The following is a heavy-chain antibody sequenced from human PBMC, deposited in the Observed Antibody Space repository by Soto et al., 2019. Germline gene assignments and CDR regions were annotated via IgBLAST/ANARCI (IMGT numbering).Heavy chain of an antibody. Sequence: SLRLSCAASGFTFSSYGMHWVRQAPGKGLEWVAVISYDGSNKYYADSVKGRFTISRDNSKNTLYLQMNSPRSEDTAVYYCARGPLHYYDSSGPADYWGQGTLVTVS. CDR1: GFTFSSYG. J-gene: IGHJ4*02. CDR3: ARGPLHYYDSSGPADY. V-gene: IGHV3-30*03. CDR2: ISYDGSNK. D-gene: IGHD3-22*01.